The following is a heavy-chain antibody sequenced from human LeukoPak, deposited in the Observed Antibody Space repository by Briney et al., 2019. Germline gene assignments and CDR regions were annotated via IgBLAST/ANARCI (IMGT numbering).Heavy chain of an antibody. Sequence: SQTLSRTCAISVDSVSRNSAAWNWIRQSPSRGLEWLGSTYDRSKWYNDYGVSVKSRTTINPDTSKNQFSLQLNSVSPEDAAVYYCARARDSGGWYFDYWGQGTLVTVS. V-gene: IGHV6-1*01. J-gene: IGHJ4*02. D-gene: IGHD6-19*01. CDR3: ARARDSGGWYFDY. CDR1: VDSVSRNSAA. CDR2: TYDRSKWYN.